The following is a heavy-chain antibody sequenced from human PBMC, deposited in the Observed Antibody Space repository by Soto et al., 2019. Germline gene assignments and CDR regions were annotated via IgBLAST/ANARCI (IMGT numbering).Heavy chain of an antibody. CDR3: AKALFWGVTASLDY. Sequence: GGSLRLSCAASGFTFSRYAMSWVRQAPGKGLEWVSAISGSGGSTYYADSVKGRFTISRDNSKNTLYLQMNSLRAEDTAVYYCAKALFWGVTASLDYWGQGTLVTVSS. CDR2: ISGSGGST. V-gene: IGHV3-23*01. J-gene: IGHJ4*02. CDR1: GFTFSRYA. D-gene: IGHD2-21*02.